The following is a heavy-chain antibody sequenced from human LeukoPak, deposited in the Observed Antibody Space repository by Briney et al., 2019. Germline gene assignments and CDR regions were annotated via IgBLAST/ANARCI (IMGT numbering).Heavy chain of an antibody. CDR3: ARADVVVTANCFDY. CDR1: GYTFTGYY. V-gene: IGHV1-2*02. D-gene: IGHD2-21*02. Sequence: ASVKVSCKASGYTFTGYYMHWVRQAPGQGLEWMGWINPNSGGTNYSQKFQGRVTMTRDTSISTAYIELSRLRSDDTAVYYCARADVVVTANCFDYWGQGTLVTVSS. CDR2: INPNSGGT. J-gene: IGHJ4*02.